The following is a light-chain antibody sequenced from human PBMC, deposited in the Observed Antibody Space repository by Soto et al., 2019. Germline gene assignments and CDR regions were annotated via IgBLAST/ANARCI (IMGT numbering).Light chain of an antibody. Sequence: PGERATLSCGTSQSVNSYLAWYQQKLGQAPRLLIYDASNRATGIPARFSGSGSGTDFTLTISSLEPEDFAVYYCQQRVNWPPYTFGQGTKLEIK. CDR2: DAS. CDR3: QQRVNWPPYT. CDR1: QSVNSY. J-gene: IGKJ2*01. V-gene: IGKV3-11*01.